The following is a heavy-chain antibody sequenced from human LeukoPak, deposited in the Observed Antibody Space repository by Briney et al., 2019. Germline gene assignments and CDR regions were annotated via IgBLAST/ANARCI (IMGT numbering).Heavy chain of an antibody. V-gene: IGHV1-24*01. Sequence: ASVNVSFKVSVYTLIDLSIHWVRQAPGKGLEWMGGFDPDRGETIYAQKFQGRLTLTQDTSTDTAYMELTSLRSEDTAVIFCATRLHYYDTDDSWGQGTLVTVSS. CDR3: ATRLHYYDTDDS. D-gene: IGHD3-16*01. CDR1: VYTLIDLS. CDR2: FDPDRGET. J-gene: IGHJ1*01.